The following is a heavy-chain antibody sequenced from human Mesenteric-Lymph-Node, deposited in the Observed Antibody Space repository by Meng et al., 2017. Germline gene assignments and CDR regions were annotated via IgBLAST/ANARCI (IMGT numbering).Heavy chain of an antibody. CDR3: ARGGGNSWYIDY. J-gene: IGHJ4*02. CDR1: GGSIRSSSYY. Sequence: QLQLQESGPGLVKPSETLSLTCTVSGGSIRSSSYYWGWIRQPPGKGLEYIGSIFYSGNTYYNPSLKSRVTISIDTSENQFSLKLSSVTAADTAVYYCARGGGNSWYIDYWGQGTLVTVSS. V-gene: IGHV4-39*01. D-gene: IGHD6-13*01. CDR2: IFYSGNT.